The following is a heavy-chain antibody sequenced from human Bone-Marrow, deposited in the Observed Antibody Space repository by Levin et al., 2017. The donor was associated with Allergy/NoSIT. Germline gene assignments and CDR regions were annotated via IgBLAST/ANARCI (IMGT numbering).Heavy chain of an antibody. CDR2: IFYRGDT. CDR1: SGAFYSGDYY. J-gene: IGHJ4*02. V-gene: IGHV4-30-4*01. Sequence: SCTVSSGAFYSGDYYWSWIRQPPGKGLEWIGYIFYRGDTYSNPSLRGRLNMSVDTSKNQFSLSLTSVTAADTAVYFCARLNGVAGIDYWGQGILVTVSS. D-gene: IGHD6-19*01. CDR3: ARLNGVAGIDY.